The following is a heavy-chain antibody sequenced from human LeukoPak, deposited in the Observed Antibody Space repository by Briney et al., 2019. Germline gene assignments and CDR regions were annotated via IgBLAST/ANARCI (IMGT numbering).Heavy chain of an antibody. D-gene: IGHD3-16*01. CDR3: ARRVTGRGTFYFDY. Sequence: PGGSLRLSCAASGFTVSSNYMSWVRQAPGKGLEWVSVIYSGGSTYYADSVKGRFTISRDNSKNTLYLQMNSLRAEDTAVYYCARRVTGRGTFYFDYWGQGSLITVSS. J-gene: IGHJ4*02. CDR2: IYSGGST. V-gene: IGHV3-53*01. CDR1: GFTVSSNY.